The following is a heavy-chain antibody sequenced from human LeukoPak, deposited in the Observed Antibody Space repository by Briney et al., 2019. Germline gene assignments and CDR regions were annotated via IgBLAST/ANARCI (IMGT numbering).Heavy chain of an antibody. CDR1: GGSTSSGGYS. Sequence: SQTLSLTCAVSGGSTSSGGYSWSWIRQPPGKGLEWIGYIYHSGSTYYNPSLKSRVTISVDRSKNQFSLKLSSVTAADTAVYYCARADYYGSGNFDYWGQGTLVTVSS. J-gene: IGHJ4*02. CDR2: IYHSGST. V-gene: IGHV4-30-2*01. CDR3: ARADYYGSGNFDY. D-gene: IGHD3-10*01.